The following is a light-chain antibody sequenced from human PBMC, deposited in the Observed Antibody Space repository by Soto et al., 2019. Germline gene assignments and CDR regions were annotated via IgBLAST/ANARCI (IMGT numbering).Light chain of an antibody. CDR2: GAS. CDR1: QSVASN. CDR3: QQYHNWPPQYT. J-gene: IGKJ2*01. Sequence: EIVMTQSPASLSVSPGDGATLSCRASQSVASNVAWYQQKPGQGPRLLIHGASTRAAGVPARFSGSGSGTDFTLTISRLQSEDFAVYYCQQYHNWPPQYTFGQGTKLQIK. V-gene: IGKV3-15*01.